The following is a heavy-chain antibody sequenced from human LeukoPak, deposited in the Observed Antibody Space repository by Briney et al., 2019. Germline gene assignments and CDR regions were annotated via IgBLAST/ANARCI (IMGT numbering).Heavy chain of an antibody. CDR2: FDRENGKT. CDR1: GYSLTELS. V-gene: IGHV1-24*01. CDR3: ATGDYGGIYFDS. J-gene: IGHJ4*02. D-gene: IGHD4-23*01. Sequence: GASVKVSCRVSGYSLTELSIHWVRQRPGEGLEWMGGFDRENGKTLYSRDFEGRVTMTEDASLATAYLHLSCLRSDDTAVYYCATGDYGGIYFDSWGQGTLLIVSS.